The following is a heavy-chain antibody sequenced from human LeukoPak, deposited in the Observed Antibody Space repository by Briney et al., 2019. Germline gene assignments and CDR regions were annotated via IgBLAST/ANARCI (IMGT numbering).Heavy chain of an antibody. J-gene: IGHJ6*02. Sequence: XXXWXWIRQPPGKGLEWIGEINHSGSTNYNPSLKCRVTISVDTSKNQFSLKLSSVTAADTAVYYCARVYRYCSGGSCLLDNGMDVWGQGTTVTVSS. CDR1: XXX. CDR3: ARVYRYCSGGSCLLDNGMDV. D-gene: IGHD2-15*01. CDR2: INHSGST. V-gene: IGHV4-34*01.